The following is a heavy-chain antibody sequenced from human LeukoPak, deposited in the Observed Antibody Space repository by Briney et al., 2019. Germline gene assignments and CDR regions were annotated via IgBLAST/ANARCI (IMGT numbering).Heavy chain of an antibody. Sequence: ASVKGSCKASGDTFTSSDISWVRQAPGQGLEWMGWISAYNGNTNYAQKRQGRVTMTTDTSTSTAYMELRSLRSDDTAVYYCARAPAYCGGDCYLDYWGQGTLVTVSS. J-gene: IGHJ4*02. CDR2: ISAYNGNT. D-gene: IGHD2-21*02. CDR1: GDTFTSSD. V-gene: IGHV1-18*01. CDR3: ARAPAYCGGDCYLDY.